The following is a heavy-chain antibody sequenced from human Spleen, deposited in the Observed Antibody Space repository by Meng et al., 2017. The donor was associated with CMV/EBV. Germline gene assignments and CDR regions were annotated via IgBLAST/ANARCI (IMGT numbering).Heavy chain of an antibody. CDR2: ISSTSTYI. CDR1: GFAFSSYS. CDR3: ATGSTLDY. Sequence: LRLSCAASGFAFSSYSINWVRQAPGKGLEWVSSISSTSTYIYYADSVEGRFTISRDNAKSSVSLLMNSLTAEDTAVYYCATGSTLDYWGQGTLVTVSS. V-gene: IGHV3-21*06. J-gene: IGHJ4*02.